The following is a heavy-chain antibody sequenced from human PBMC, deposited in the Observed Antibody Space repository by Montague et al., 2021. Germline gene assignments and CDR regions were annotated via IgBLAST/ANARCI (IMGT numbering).Heavy chain of an antibody. CDR3: ASSLRGRWLQSYIDY. V-gene: IGHV4-39*01. J-gene: IGHJ4*02. CDR1: GGSISSSSYY. Sequence: SETLSLTCTVSGGSISSSSYYWGWVRQPPGKGLEWIGSIYYSGSTYYNPSLKSRVTISVDTSQNQFSLKLSSVTAADTAVYYCASSLRGRWLQSYIDYWGQGTLVTVSS. CDR2: IYYSGST. D-gene: IGHD5-24*01.